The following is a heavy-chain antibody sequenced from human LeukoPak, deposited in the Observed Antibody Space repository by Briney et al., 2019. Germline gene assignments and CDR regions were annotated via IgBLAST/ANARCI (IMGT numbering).Heavy chain of an antibody. CDR1: GFTFSSYA. Sequence: GGSLRLSCAASGFTFSSYAMSWVRQAPGKGLEWVSAISGSGGSTYYADSVKGRFTISRDNSKNTLYLQMNSLRAEDTAVYYCAKDRNPGTAVWYFDLWGRGTLVTVSS. CDR3: AKDRNPGTAVWYFDL. CDR2: ISGSGGST. V-gene: IGHV3-23*01. D-gene: IGHD1-14*01. J-gene: IGHJ2*01.